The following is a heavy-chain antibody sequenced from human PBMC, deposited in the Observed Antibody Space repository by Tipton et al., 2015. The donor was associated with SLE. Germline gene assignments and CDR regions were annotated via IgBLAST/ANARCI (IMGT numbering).Heavy chain of an antibody. V-gene: IGHV4-61*01. CDR2: IYYSGST. D-gene: IGHD1-1*01. CDR3: ARGTMRGWFDP. J-gene: IGHJ5*02. CDR1: GGSVSSGSYY. Sequence: TLSLTCTVSGGSVSSGSYYWSWIRQPPGKGLEWIGYIYYSGSTNYNPSLKSRVTISVDTSKNQFSLKLSSVTAADTAVYYCARGTMRGWFDPWGQGTLVTVSS.